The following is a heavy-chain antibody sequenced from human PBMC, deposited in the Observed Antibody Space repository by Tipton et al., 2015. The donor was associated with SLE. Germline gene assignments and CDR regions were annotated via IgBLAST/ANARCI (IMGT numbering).Heavy chain of an antibody. D-gene: IGHD3-9*01. Sequence: TLSLTCTVSGGSISSGSYYWSWIRQPPGKGLEWIGEINHSGSTNYNPSLKSRVTIPVDTSKNQFSLKLSSVTAADTAVYYCARAADYDIPYYFDYWGQGTLVTVSS. CDR2: INHSGST. CDR1: GGSISSGSYY. V-gene: IGHV4-39*07. J-gene: IGHJ4*02. CDR3: ARAADYDIPYYFDY.